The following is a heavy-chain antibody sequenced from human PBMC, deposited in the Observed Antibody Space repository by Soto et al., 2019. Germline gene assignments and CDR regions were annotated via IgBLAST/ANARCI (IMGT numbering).Heavy chain of an antibody. Sequence: PGGSLSLSCAASGFIFSYSYMSWIRLALGKGLEWVSYINTRGGTIYYADSFKGRFTISRDNTKNTFYLQMNSLRAEDTALYYCARESPNSGSYLVDPWGQGTLVTVSS. CDR3: ARESPNSGSYLVDP. V-gene: IGHV3-11*01. D-gene: IGHD1-26*01. J-gene: IGHJ5*02. CDR1: GFIFSYSY. CDR2: INTRGGTI.